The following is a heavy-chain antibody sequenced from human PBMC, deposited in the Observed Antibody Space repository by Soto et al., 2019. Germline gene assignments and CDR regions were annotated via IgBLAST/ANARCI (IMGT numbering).Heavy chain of an antibody. J-gene: IGHJ4*02. CDR3: AREKAGVRGVIGTQDFDY. CDR2: IYYSGST. V-gene: IGHV4-30-4*01. CDR1: GGSISSGDYY. Sequence: TLSLTCTVSGGSISSGDYYWSWIRQPPGKGLEWIGYIYYSGSTYYNPSLKSRVTISVDTSKNQFSLKLSSVTAADTAVYYCAREKAGVRGVIGTQDFDYWGQGTLVTVSS. D-gene: IGHD3-10*01.